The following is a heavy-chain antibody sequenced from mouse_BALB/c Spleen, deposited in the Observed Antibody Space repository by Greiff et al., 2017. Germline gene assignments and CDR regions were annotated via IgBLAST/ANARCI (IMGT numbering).Heavy chain of an antibody. V-gene: IGHV1-4*02. CDR1: GYTFTSYT. Sequence: VQLQQSAAELARPGASVKLSCKACGYTFTSYTMHWVKQRPGQGLEWIGYINPSSGYTEYNQKFKDKTTLTADKSSSTAYMQLSSLTSEDSAVYYCARATRDYWGQGTTLTVSS. J-gene: IGHJ2*01. CDR3: ARATRDY. CDR2: INPSSGYT. D-gene: IGHD1-1*01.